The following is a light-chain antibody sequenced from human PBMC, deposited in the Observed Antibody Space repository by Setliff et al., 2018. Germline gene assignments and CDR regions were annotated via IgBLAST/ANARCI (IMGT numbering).Light chain of an antibody. Sequence: QSVLTQPPSVSAAPGQKVTISCSGSSSNIGNYYVSWYRKLPGTAPKLLIYANDRRPSGIPDRISGSRSGTSATLDIPGPQTGDEADYFCGAWVRTLNVFVFGTGTKVTVL. CDR3: GAWVRTLNVFV. CDR2: AND. V-gene: IGLV1-51*01. J-gene: IGLJ1*01. CDR1: SSNIGNYY.